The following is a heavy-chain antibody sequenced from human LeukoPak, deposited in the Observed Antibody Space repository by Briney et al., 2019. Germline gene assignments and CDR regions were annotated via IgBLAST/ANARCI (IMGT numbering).Heavy chain of an antibody. V-gene: IGHV3-21*01. CDR1: GFTFSDYS. CDR3: ARGQLWQTGWFDP. Sequence: GGSLRLSCAASGFTFSDYSIVWVRQAPGKGLEWVSCISSTSSYIYYADSLKGRFTISRDNAKNSVYLQMNSLGPEDTAVYFCARGQLWQTGWFDPWGQGTLVTVSS. D-gene: IGHD5-18*01. CDR2: ISSTSSYI. J-gene: IGHJ5*02.